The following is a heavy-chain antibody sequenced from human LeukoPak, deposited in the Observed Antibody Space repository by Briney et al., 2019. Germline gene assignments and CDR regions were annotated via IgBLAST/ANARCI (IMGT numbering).Heavy chain of an antibody. Sequence: SVKVSCTASGGTFSSYAISWVRQAPGQGLEWMGGIIPIFGTANYAQKFQGRVTITADESTSTAYMELNSLRSEDTAVYYCAGACSSTSRYYYYGMDVWGQGATVTVSS. CDR1: GGTFSSYA. D-gene: IGHD2-2*01. CDR2: IIPIFGTA. J-gene: IGHJ6*02. V-gene: IGHV1-69*01. CDR3: AGACSSTSRYYYYGMDV.